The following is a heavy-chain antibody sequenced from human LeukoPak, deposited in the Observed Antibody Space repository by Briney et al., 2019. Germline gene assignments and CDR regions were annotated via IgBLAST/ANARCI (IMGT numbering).Heavy chain of an antibody. CDR3: ARVRSSAWSEAFDI. D-gene: IGHD6-19*01. CDR2: IPWNGGSI. CDR1: GFAFDGYG. J-gene: IGHJ3*02. Sequence: GGSLRLSCAASGFAFDGYGMAWVRQAPGKGLEWVSGIPWNGGSIGYADSVKGRFTISRDNAKNSPYLQMNSLRVEDTALYHCARVRSSAWSEAFDIWGQGTMVTVSS. V-gene: IGHV3-20*01.